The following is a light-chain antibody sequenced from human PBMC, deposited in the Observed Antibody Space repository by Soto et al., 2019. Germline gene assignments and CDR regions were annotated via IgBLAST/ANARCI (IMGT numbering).Light chain of an antibody. CDR1: SSNIGAGYD. CDR3: QSFDISLYVI. Sequence: QPVLTQPPSVSGAPGQRVTFSCTGTSSNIGAGYDVHWYQQLPGTVPKLLIYGNTNRPSGVPDRFSACKSGTSASLVITGLQAEDEADYYCQSFDISLYVIFGGGTKLTVL. V-gene: IGLV1-40*01. J-gene: IGLJ2*01. CDR2: GNT.